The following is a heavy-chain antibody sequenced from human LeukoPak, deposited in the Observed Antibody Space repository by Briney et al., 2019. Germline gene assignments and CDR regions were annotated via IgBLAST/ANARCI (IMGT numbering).Heavy chain of an antibody. CDR2: IYYSGST. CDR1: GGSISSGGYY. Sequence: SETLSLTCTVSGGSISSGGYYWSWIRQHPGTGLEWLGYIYYSGSTYYNPSLKSRVTISVDTSKNQFSLKLSSVTAADTAVYYCARDGKAAWDFDYWGQGTLVTVSS. CDR3: ARDGKAAWDFDY. D-gene: IGHD6-13*01. J-gene: IGHJ4*02. V-gene: IGHV4-31*03.